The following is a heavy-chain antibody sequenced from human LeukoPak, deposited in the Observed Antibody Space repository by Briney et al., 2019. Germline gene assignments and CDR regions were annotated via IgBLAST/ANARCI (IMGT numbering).Heavy chain of an antibody. Sequence: GGSLRLSCAASGFTFSSYWMTWVRQAPGKGLEWVANIKQDGSEKYYVDSVKGRFTISRDNSKNSLYLQMNSLRAEDTAVYYCARDPRDSYDSKPTGSYFDYWGQGTLVTVSS. CDR1: GFTFSSYW. J-gene: IGHJ4*02. V-gene: IGHV3-7*01. CDR3: ARDPRDSYDSKPTGSYFDY. D-gene: IGHD3-22*01. CDR2: IKQDGSEK.